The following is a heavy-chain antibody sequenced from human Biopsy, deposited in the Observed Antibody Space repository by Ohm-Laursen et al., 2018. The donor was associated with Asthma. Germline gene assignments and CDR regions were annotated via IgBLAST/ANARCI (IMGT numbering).Heavy chain of an antibody. V-gene: IGHV4-30-2*01. CDR2: ISPSGNT. D-gene: IGHD4-17*01. Sequence: TLSLTCAVSGGSISSGDYSWSWIRQPTGKGLEWIRIISPSGNTYYSPSLKSRLTIYVDRSKNQFSLRLGSATAADPAMYYCARDYGDYVWRAFDIWGQGTMVTVSS. J-gene: IGHJ3*02. CDR3: ARDYGDYVWRAFDI. CDR1: GGSISSGDYS.